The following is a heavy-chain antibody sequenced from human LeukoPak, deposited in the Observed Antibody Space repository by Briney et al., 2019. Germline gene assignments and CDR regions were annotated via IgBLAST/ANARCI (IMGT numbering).Heavy chain of an antibody. J-gene: IGHJ4*02. CDR2: IIPIFGTA. V-gene: IGHV1-69*13. CDR1: GGTFSSYA. Sequence: ASVNVSCKASGGTFSSYAISWVRQAAGQGLEWMGGIIPIFGTANYAQKFQDRVTITADESTSTAYMELSSLRSEDTAVYYCARAPYYDILTGYYKAPDYWGQGTLVTVSS. D-gene: IGHD3-9*01. CDR3: ARAPYYDILTGYYKAPDY.